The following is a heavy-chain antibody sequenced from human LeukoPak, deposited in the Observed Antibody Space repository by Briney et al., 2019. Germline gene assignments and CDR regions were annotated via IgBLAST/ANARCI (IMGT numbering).Heavy chain of an antibody. CDR3: ATATGGPGIAAAAPMDV. J-gene: IGHJ6*03. V-gene: IGHV1-2*02. D-gene: IGHD6-13*01. CDR2: TNPNSGGT. CDR1: GYTFTGYY. Sequence: ASVKVSCKASGYTFTGYYMHWVRQAPGQGLEWMGWTNPNSGGTNYAQKFQGRVTMTRDTSISTAYMELSRLRSDDTAVYYCATATGGPGIAAAAPMDVWGKGTTVTVSS.